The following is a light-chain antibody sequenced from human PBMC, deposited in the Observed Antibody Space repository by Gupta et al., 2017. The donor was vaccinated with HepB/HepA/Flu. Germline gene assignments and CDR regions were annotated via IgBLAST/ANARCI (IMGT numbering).Light chain of an antibody. CDR1: RSDVGGYNY. V-gene: IGLV2-14*03. CDR3: TSFTSSTQVV. Sequence: QSVLTQPAPVSVSPGQSHTISCTGTRSDVGGYNYVSWYQQHPGTAPKLMNYDVTNRPSGVSNLSSGSKSGKTAFLTTAGLQAEDEAYYCCTSFTSSTQVVFGGGTRLTVL. J-gene: IGLJ3*02. CDR2: DVT.